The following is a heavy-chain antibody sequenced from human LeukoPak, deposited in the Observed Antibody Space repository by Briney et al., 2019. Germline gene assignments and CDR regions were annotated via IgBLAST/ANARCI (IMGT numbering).Heavy chain of an antibody. J-gene: IGHJ6*02. V-gene: IGHV3-30-3*01. Sequence: PGGSLRLSCAASGFTFTNAWMSWVRQAPGKGLEWVAVISYDGSNKYYADSVKGRFTISRDNSKNTLYLQMNSLRAEDTAVYYCARVVPGYCSGGSCYSWWYYYYYGMDVWGQGTTVTVSS. D-gene: IGHD2-15*01. CDR2: ISYDGSNK. CDR3: ARVVPGYCSGGSCYSWWYYYYYGMDV. CDR1: GFTFTNAW.